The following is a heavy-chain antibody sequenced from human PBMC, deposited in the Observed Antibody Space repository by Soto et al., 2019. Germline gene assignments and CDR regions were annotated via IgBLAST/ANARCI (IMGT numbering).Heavy chain of an antibody. CDR2: ITPIFGTV. D-gene: IGHD3-16*01. J-gene: IGHJ5*02. CDR3: AREGDTREGRGVFFS. Sequence: ASLKVSCTASGGTFSSYSFSWVRQTPGQGLEWMGGITPIFGTVHYAQNFRGRVTITADKSTSIVHMELSSLRSEDTAVFYCAREGDTREGRGVFFSWGQGTLVTVPS. CDR1: GGTFSSYS. V-gene: IGHV1-69*06.